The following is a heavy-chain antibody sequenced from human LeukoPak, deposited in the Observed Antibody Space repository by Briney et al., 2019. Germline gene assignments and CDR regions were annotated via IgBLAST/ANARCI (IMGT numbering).Heavy chain of an antibody. J-gene: IGHJ4*02. CDR1: GGSISSYY. D-gene: IGHD3-22*01. V-gene: IGHV4-59*12. CDR2: IYYSGTT. Sequence: SEALSLTCTVSGGSISSYYWSWIRQPPGKGLEWIGYIYYSGTTYYNPSLKSRVTISIDTSKNQFSLNLSSVTAADTAVYYCARGGYDSTGYSVYYFDFWGQGTLVTVSS. CDR3: ARGGYDSTGYSVYYFDF.